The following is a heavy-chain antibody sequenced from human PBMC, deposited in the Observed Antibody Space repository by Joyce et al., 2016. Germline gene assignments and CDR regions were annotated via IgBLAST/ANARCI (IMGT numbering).Heavy chain of an antibody. CDR3: ARLRRWSGPSDC. V-gene: IGHV3-74*03. J-gene: IGHJ4*02. CDR2: INRDGSST. Sequence: EVQLVESGGGLVQPGGSLRLSCAASGFTFSSYWMYWVRKAPGKGLVWVSRINRDGSSTTYADSVKGRFIISRDNAKNTLYLQMNSLRAEDTAVYYCARLRRWSGPSDCWGQGTLVTVSS. CDR1: GFTFSSYW. D-gene: IGHD4-23*01.